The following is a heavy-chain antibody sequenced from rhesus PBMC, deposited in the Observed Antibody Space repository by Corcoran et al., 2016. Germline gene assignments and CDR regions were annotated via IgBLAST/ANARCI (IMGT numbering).Heavy chain of an antibody. D-gene: IGHD2-15*01. CDR3: ASGVVVLTAPPYY. Sequence: QVQLQESGPGLVKPSETLSLTCAVSGGSISGYYYWSWIRQPPGKGPEWIGSIYGSGGSNYLNPSLKSRVTLSVDTSKNQFSLKLSSVTAADTAVYYCASGVVVLTAPPYYWGQGVLVTVSS. V-gene: IGHV4S14*01. CDR2: IYGSGGSN. J-gene: IGHJ4*01. CDR1: GGSISGYYY.